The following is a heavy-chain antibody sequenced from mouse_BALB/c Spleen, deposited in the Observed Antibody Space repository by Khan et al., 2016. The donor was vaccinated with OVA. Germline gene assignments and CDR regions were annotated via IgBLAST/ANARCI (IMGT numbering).Heavy chain of an antibody. CDR1: GYTFTSYV. J-gene: IGHJ3*01. CDR3: VRALYYYGSSYEGFAY. CDR2: INPYSDDT. V-gene: IGHV1S136*01. D-gene: IGHD1-1*01. Sequence: VQLQQSGPELVKPGASVKMSCKASGYTFTSYVMHWVKQNPGQGLEWIGYINPYSDDTKYNEKFKGKATLTSDKSSSTAYMELSSLTSEDSAVYYCVRALYYYGSSYEGFAYWGQGTLVTVSA.